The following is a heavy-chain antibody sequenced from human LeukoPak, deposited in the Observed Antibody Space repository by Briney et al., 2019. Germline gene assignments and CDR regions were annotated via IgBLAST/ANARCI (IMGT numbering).Heavy chain of an antibody. J-gene: IGHJ4*02. CDR1: GFNFRNYW. CDR3: ARITTNGYFEY. CDR2: IKYDESEK. D-gene: IGHD1-1*01. Sequence: PGGSLRLSCAASGFNFRNYWMTWVRQAPGKGLEWVASIKYDESEKHHVDSVKGRFTISRDNARNSLYLQMSSLRAEDTAVYFCARITTNGYFEYWGQGTLVTVSS. V-gene: IGHV3-7*01.